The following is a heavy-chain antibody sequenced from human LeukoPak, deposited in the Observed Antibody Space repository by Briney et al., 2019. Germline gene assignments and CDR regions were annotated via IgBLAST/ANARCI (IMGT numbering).Heavy chain of an antibody. J-gene: IGHJ5*02. CDR2: IHSSGNT. Sequence: SETLSLTCTVSGYSISSGYYWGWIRQPPGKRLEWVGSIHSSGNTYYNPTLKSRVTISVDTSKNQFSLNLTSVTAADAAVYYCARDLGYSGFDWAPWGQGTLVTVSP. CDR1: GYSISSGYY. V-gene: IGHV4-38-2*02. D-gene: IGHD5-12*01. CDR3: ARDLGYSGFDWAP.